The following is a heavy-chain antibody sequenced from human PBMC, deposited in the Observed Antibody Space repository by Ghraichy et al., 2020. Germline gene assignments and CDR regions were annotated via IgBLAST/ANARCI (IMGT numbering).Heavy chain of an antibody. CDR2: IFYNGHV. V-gene: IGHV4-39*01. D-gene: IGHD3-16*01. J-gene: IGHJ3*02. Sequence: GSLRLSCTVSGGSISSNDDYWGWIRQPPGKGLEWIGSIFYNGHVYYNPSLKSRVTISVDTSKNQFSLKLSSVTAADTAVYYCARHHWRGNDAFDIWGQGTLVTVSS. CDR1: GGSISSNDDY. CDR3: ARHHWRGNDAFDI.